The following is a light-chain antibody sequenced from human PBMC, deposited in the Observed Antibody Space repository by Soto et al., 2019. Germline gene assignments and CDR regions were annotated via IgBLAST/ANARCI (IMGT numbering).Light chain of an antibody. CDR3: QQYNNWPPIT. J-gene: IGKJ5*01. V-gene: IGKV3-15*01. CDR2: GVS. CDR1: QSVSSN. Sequence: ILLTQSPATLSLSPVEISTLSFGASQSVSSNSLAWYQQKPGQAPRLLMYGVSTRATGIPARFSGSGSGTEFTLTVSSLQSEDFAVYYCQQYNNWPPITFGQGTRLEIK.